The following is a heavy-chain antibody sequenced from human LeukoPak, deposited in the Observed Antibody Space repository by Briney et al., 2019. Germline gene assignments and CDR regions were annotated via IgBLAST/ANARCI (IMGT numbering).Heavy chain of an antibody. CDR2: INPSGGST. CDR1: GYIFINYY. Sequence: GSSVKVSCKSSGYIFINYYMQWVRQPSAREVEGMGIINPSGGSTSYAQKVQGRVTMTRDMSTSTVYMELSSLRSEDTAVYYCARDVGSYGSFDYWGQGALVTVAS. CDR3: ARDVGSYGSFDY. V-gene: IGHV1-46*01. J-gene: IGHJ4*02. D-gene: IGHD5-18*01.